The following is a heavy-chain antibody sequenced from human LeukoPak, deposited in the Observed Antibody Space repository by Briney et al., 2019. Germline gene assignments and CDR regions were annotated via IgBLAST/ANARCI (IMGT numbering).Heavy chain of an antibody. Sequence: PGGPLTLSCAASGFTFSSYSMNWVRQAPGKGLEWVSSICSSGSYIYYADSVKGRFTISRDNAKNSLYLQMNSLRAEDTAVYYCAREITWFDDYWGQGTLVTVPS. D-gene: IGHD3-16*01. CDR3: AREITWFDDY. CDR2: ICSSGSYI. CDR1: GFTFSSYS. J-gene: IGHJ4*01. V-gene: IGHV3-21*01.